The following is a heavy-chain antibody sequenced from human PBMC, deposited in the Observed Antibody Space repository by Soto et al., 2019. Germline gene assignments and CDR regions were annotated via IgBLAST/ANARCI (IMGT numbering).Heavy chain of an antibody. CDR1: GFTYTNHA. CDR2: IIDNGGSR. Sequence: PGGSMRLSCVASGFTYTNHAMTWVRQAPGKGLEWVASIIDNGGSRYYADSVKGRFTISRDNSKNTVYLEMDGLTAEDTAVYYCAKDVLQYYYGLGSYFVFWGQGALVTSPQ. D-gene: IGHD3-10*01. J-gene: IGHJ4*02. V-gene: IGHV3-23*01. CDR3: AKDVLQYYYGLGSYFVF.